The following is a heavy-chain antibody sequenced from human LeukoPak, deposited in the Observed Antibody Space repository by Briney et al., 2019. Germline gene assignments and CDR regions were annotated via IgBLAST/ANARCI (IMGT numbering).Heavy chain of an antibody. V-gene: IGHV4-39*07. D-gene: IGHD6-13*01. CDR2: INHSGST. J-gene: IGHJ4*02. Sequence: SETLSLTCTISDDSISNNRYFWAWIRQPPGKGLEWIGEINHSGSTNYNPSLKSRVTISVDTSKNQFSLKLSSVTAADTAVYYCARRGHGGAAAGKDWGQGTLVTVSS. CDR1: DDSISNNRYF. CDR3: ARRGHGGAAAGKD.